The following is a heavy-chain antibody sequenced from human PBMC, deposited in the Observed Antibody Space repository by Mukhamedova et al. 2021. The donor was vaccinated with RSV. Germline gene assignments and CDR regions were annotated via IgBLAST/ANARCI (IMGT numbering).Heavy chain of an antibody. CDR3: ARDPGVVVSIGFDY. V-gene: IGHV6-1*01. J-gene: IGHJ4*02. D-gene: IGHD3-22*01. CDR2: RSKWFT. Sequence: RSKWFTDYAASVKSRITIKPDTSKNQFSLQLNSVTPEDTAVYYCARDPGVVVSIGFDYWGQGTLVTVSS.